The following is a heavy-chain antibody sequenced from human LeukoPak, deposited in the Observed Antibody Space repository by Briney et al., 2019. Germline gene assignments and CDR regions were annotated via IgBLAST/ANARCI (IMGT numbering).Heavy chain of an antibody. CDR1: GGSISISSYY. D-gene: IGHD1-1*01. CDR2: IYYSGST. V-gene: IGHV4-39*01. Sequence: SETLSHTCTVSGGSISISSYYWSWIRQPPGKGLEWIGSIYYSGSTYYNPSLKSRVTISVDTSKNQFSLKLSSVTAADTALYYCARHGVHQNYDYWGQGTLVTVSS. CDR3: ARHGVHQNYDY. J-gene: IGHJ4*02.